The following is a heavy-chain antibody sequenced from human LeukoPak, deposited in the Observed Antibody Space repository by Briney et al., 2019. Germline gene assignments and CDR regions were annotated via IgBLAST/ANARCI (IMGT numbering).Heavy chain of an antibody. Sequence: ASVKVSCKASGYSFTSYYMHWVRQAPGQGLEWMGVINPSGGDTRYAHKFQGRVTMTRDTSTSTVYMDLSSLRSEDTAVYYCARSYYFDSSAYLDYWGQGTLVTVSS. CDR2: INPSGGDT. J-gene: IGHJ4*02. D-gene: IGHD3-22*01. CDR3: ARSYYFDSSAYLDY. V-gene: IGHV1-46*01. CDR1: GYSFTSYY.